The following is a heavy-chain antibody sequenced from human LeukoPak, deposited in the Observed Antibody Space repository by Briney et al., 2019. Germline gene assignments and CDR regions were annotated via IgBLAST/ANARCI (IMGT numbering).Heavy chain of an antibody. CDR2: ISSSTSYI. Sequence: GGSLRLSCAASGFTFSTYAMSWIRQAPGKGLEWVSSISSSTSYIYYADSVKGRFTISKDNAKNSLYLQMNSLRAEDTAVYYCARAGGSTVSHSDYWGQGTLVTVSS. J-gene: IGHJ4*02. V-gene: IGHV3-21*01. CDR3: ARAGGSTVSHSDY. CDR1: GFTFSTYA. D-gene: IGHD4-17*01.